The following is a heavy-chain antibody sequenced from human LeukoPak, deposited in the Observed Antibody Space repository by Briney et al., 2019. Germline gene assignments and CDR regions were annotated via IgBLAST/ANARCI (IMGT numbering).Heavy chain of an antibody. J-gene: IGHJ2*01. V-gene: IGHV4-59*01. CDR3: ARDPGPAVMTSYWYFDL. CDR2: IYYSGST. CDR1: GGSISGYY. Sequence: SETLSLTCTVSGGSISGYYWSWIRQPPGKGLEWIGYIYYSGSTNYNPSLKSRVTISVDTSENQFSLKLSSVTAADTAVYYCARDPGPAVMTSYWYFDLWGRGTLVTVSS. D-gene: IGHD2-2*01.